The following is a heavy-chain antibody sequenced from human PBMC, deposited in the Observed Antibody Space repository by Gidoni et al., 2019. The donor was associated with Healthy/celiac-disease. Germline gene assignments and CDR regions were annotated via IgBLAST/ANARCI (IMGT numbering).Heavy chain of an antibody. CDR1: EFTFSSYV. V-gene: IGHV3-64*01. D-gene: IGHD3-10*01. CDR2: ISSNCGST. CDR3: AIDRVRAVACYFDY. J-gene: IGHJ4*02. Sequence: EVQLVESGGGLVRGWVSLCLSCAAPEFTFSSYVMHWVRQHPGKGLEYVSAISSNCGSTYYANSVKGRFTISRDNSKNTLYLQMGSLSAYDMAGDYFAIDRVRAVACYFDYWGQGTLVTVSS.